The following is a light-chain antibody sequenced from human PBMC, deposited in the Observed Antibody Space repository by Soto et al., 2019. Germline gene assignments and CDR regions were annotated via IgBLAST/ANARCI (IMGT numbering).Light chain of an antibody. Sequence: SYELTQSPSVSVAPGQPARITCGGNNIGSKSVHWYQQKPGQAPVLVIYFDSDRPSRIPERFSASNSGNTATLTITRAEAGDEADCYYLLWDSRSDHVVFGGGTKLTV. CDR3: LLWDSRSDHVV. CDR1: NIGSKS. J-gene: IGLJ2*01. CDR2: FDS. V-gene: IGLV3-21*04.